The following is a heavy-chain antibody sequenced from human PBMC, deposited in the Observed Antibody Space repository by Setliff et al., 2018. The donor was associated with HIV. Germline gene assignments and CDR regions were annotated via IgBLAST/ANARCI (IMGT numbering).Heavy chain of an antibody. Sequence: SETLSLTCSVSGGSITNGGYYWSWIRQHPGKGLEWIGYSYNSGSTYHNPSLKSRLTLSLDMSKNQFSLQLTSVTAADTAVYYCAALTTGYYFDYWGQGTVVTVSS. J-gene: IGHJ4*02. CDR1: GGSITNGGYY. CDR3: AALTTGYYFDY. V-gene: IGHV4-31*03. D-gene: IGHD2-15*01. CDR2: SYNSGST.